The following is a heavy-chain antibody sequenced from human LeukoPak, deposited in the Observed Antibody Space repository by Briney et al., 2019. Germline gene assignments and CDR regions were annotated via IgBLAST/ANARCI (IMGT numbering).Heavy chain of an antibody. J-gene: IGHJ4*02. D-gene: IGHD2-2*01. Sequence: GASVKVSCKASGYTFTGYYMHWVRQAPGQGLEWMGWINPNSGGTNYAQKFQGRVTMTRDTSISTAYMELSRLRSDDTAVYYCAREGPECSSTSCYFDYWGQGTLVTVSS. CDR1: GYTFTGYY. V-gene: IGHV1-2*02. CDR3: AREGPECSSTSCYFDY. CDR2: INPNSGGT.